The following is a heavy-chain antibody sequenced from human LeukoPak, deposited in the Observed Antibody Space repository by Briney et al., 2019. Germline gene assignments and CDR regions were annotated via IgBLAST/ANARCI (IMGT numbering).Heavy chain of an antibody. D-gene: IGHD3-10*01. CDR1: GFTFSSYA. J-gene: IGHJ4*02. CDR2: ISYDGNHE. V-gene: IGHV3-30-3*01. Sequence: PGRSLRLSCAASGFTFSSYAMHWVRQAPGKGLEWVAVISYDGNHEYNADSVKGRFTISRDNSKNTLYLQMNSLRPEDTAVYYCARVAVAYGSGSYYGTFDDWGQGTLVTVSS. CDR3: ARVAVAYGSGSYYGTFDD.